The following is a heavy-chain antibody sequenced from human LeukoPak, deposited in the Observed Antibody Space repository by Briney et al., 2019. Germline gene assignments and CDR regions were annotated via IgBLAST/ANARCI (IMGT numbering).Heavy chain of an antibody. V-gene: IGHV3-23*01. CDR2: ITGSGDTT. Sequence: PGGSLRLSCTASGFTFSSYAMSWVRQAPGKGLDWVSAITGSGDTTYYADSVKGRFTISRENSKNTLYLQMNKLRAEDTGLYYCARDRVPRYSGYGLSDDWGQGTLVTVSA. CDR1: GFTFSSYA. D-gene: IGHD5-12*01. J-gene: IGHJ4*02. CDR3: ARDRVPRYSGYGLSDD.